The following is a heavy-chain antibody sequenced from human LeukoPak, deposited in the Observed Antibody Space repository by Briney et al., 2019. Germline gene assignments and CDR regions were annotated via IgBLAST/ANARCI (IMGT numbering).Heavy chain of an antibody. CDR3: ARDSPEGYYFDY. Sequence: SETLSLTCTVSGGSISSTTFYWGWIRQPPGKGLEWIGNIYYSGSTYYNPSLKSRVTISIDTSRKQFSLRLSSVTAADTAVYHCARDSPEGYYFDYWGQGTLVTVSS. CDR1: GGSISSTTFY. D-gene: IGHD1-14*01. J-gene: IGHJ4*02. CDR2: IYYSGST. V-gene: IGHV4-39*07.